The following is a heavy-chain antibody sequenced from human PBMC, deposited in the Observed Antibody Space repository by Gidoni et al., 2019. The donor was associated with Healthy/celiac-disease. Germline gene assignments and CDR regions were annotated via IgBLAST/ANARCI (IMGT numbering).Heavy chain of an antibody. CDR3: AKGWQLSPTYYFDY. CDR1: GFTFSSYA. J-gene: IGHJ4*02. Sequence: EVQLFASGGGLVQPGWSLSLSCAASGFTFSSYAMSWVRQAPGKGLGWVSAISGSGGSTYYADSVKGRFTISRDNSKNTLYLQMNSLRAEDTAVYYCAKGWQLSPTYYFDYWGQGTLVTVSS. CDR2: ISGSGGST. V-gene: IGHV3-23*01. D-gene: IGHD6-13*01.